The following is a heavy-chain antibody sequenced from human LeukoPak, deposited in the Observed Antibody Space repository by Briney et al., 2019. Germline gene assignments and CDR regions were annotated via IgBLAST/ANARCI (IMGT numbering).Heavy chain of an antibody. CDR3: ARGPYSSTSYYYYGMDV. V-gene: IGHV4-30-2*01. CDR1: GGSISSGGYS. J-gene: IGHJ6*02. CDR2: IYHSGST. Sequence: SETLSLTCAVSGGSISSGGYSWSWIRQPPGKGLEWIGYIYHSGSTYYNPPLKSRVTISVDRSKNQFSLKLSSVTAADTAVYYCARGPYSSTSYYYYGMDVWGQGTTVTVSS. D-gene: IGHD2-2*01.